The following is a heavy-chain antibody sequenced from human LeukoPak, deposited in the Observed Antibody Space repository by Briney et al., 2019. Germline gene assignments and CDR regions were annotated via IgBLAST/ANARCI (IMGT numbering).Heavy chain of an antibody. J-gene: IGHJ4*02. CDR3: ARATPSSSRPYYFDY. Sequence: SGGSLRLSCAASGFTFSSYAMHWVRQAPGKGLEYVSDISSNGGSTYYANSVKGRFTISRDNSKNTLYLQMGSLRAEDMAVYYCARATPSSSRPYYFDYWGQGTLVTVSS. V-gene: IGHV3-64*01. D-gene: IGHD6-13*01. CDR1: GFTFSSYA. CDR2: ISSNGGST.